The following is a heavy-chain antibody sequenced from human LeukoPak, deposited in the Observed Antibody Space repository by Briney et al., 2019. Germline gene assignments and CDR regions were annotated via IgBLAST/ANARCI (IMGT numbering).Heavy chain of an antibody. CDR3: AKPGFWSGPDAFDI. D-gene: IGHD3-3*01. CDR2: ISGSGGST. Sequence: GGSLRLPCAASGFTFSSYAMRWVPQAPGKGLEGVSSISGSGGSTYYADYVKGRFTISRDNSKNTLYLQMNSLRAEDTAVYYCAKPGFWSGPDAFDIWGQGTMVTVSS. J-gene: IGHJ3*02. V-gene: IGHV3-23*01. CDR1: GFTFSSYA.